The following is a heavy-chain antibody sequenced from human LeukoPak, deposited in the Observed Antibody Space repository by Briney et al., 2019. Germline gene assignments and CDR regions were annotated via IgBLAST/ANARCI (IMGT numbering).Heavy chain of an antibody. J-gene: IGHJ4*02. CDR2: IYDSGST. V-gene: IGHV4-59*01. D-gene: IGHD1-26*01. CDR1: GVSIRTYY. Sequence: SETLSLTCTVSGVSIRTYYWNWIRQPPGKGLEWIGFIYDSGSTNYNPSLKSRVTISVDTSKNHFSLKLSAVTAADTAVYYCARSERYSGSYILYRGQGTLVAVSS. CDR3: ARSERYSGSYILY.